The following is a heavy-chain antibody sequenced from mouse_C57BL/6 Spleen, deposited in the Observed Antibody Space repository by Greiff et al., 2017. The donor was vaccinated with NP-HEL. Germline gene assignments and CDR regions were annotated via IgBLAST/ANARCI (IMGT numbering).Heavy chain of an antibody. CDR3: ARGDGNYGGFAY. D-gene: IGHD2-1*01. CDR2: LDPSDSYT. Sequence: VQLQQPGAELVMPGASVKLSCKASGYTFTSYWMHWVKQRPGQGLEWIGELDPSDSYTNYNQKFKGKSTLTVDKSSSTAYMQLSSLTSEDSAVYYCARGDGNYGGFAYWGQGTLVTVSA. V-gene: IGHV1-69*01. CDR1: GYTFTSYW. J-gene: IGHJ3*01.